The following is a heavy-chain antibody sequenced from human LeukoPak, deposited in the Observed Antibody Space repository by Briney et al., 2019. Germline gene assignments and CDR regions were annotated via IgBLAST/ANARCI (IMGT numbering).Heavy chain of an antibody. V-gene: IGHV4-34*01. J-gene: IGHJ4*02. Sequence: PSGTLSLTCPVYGGSFSGYYWSWIRQPPGKGLEWIGEINHSGSTNYNPSLKSRVTISVDTSKNQFSLKLSSVTAADTAVYYCARVIAAAGIVGIDYWGQGTLVTVSS. CDR3: ARVIAAAGIVGIDY. D-gene: IGHD6-13*01. CDR1: GGSFSGYY. CDR2: INHSGST.